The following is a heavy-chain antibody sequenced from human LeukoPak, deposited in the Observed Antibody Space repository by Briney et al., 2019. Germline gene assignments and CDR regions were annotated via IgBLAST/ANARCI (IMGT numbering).Heavy chain of an antibody. CDR1: GYTFTVYY. CDR2: IVPHSGGT. D-gene: IGHD2/OR15-2a*01. J-gene: IGHJ5*02. CDR3: ARNAYCDSTNCYAWFDP. Sequence: GASVKVSCKASGYTFTVYYIHWVRQAPGQGLEWMGWIVPHSGGTNYAQNYQGRITMTRDTSISTAYMELSSLRSDDTAVYYCARNAYCDSTNCYAWFDPWGQGTLVTVSS. V-gene: IGHV1-2*02.